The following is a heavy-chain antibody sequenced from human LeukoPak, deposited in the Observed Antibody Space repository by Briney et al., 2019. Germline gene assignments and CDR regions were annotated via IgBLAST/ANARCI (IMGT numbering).Heavy chain of an antibody. CDR1: GFTFSSYG. J-gene: IGHJ4*02. CDR2: IWYDGSNK. CDR3: ARVWQDYSGVDY. Sequence: PGGSLRLSCAASGFTFSSYGMHWVRQAPGKGLEWVAVIWYDGSNKYYADSVKGRFTISRDNSKSSLYLQMNSLRDEDTAVYYCARVWQDYSGVDYWGQGTLVTVSS. V-gene: IGHV3-33*01. D-gene: IGHD2-21*01.